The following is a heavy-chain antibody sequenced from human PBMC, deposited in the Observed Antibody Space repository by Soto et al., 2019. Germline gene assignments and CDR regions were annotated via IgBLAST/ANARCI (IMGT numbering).Heavy chain of an antibody. CDR2: IYYSGST. D-gene: IGHD3-22*01. V-gene: IGHV4-31*03. CDR3: ARSYQLYYYDSSGYWD. J-gene: IGHJ4*02. Sequence: SETLSLTCTVSGGSISSGVYYWSLIRQHPGKGLEWIGYIYYSGSTYYNPSLKSRVTISVDTSKNQFSLKLSSVTAADTAVYYCARSYQLYYYDSSGYWDWGQGTLVTVSS. CDR1: GGSISSGVYY.